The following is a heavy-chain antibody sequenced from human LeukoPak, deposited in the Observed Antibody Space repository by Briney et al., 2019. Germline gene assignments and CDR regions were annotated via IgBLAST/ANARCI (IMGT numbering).Heavy chain of an antibody. Sequence: DSVTVSCTASGYTFTSYGISWVRQAPGQGLEWMGWISAYNSNTNYAQKLQGRVTMTTDTSTSTAYRGLRSRRSYYTAVYYCARDCITLTESDYWGQGTLVTVS. CDR2: ISAYNSNT. D-gene: IGHD3-10*01. CDR1: GYTFTSYG. V-gene: IGHV1-18*01. J-gene: IGHJ4*02. CDR3: ARDCITLTESDY.